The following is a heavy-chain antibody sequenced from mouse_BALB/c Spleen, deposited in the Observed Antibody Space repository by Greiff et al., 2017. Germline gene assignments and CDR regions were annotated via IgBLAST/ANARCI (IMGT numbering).Heavy chain of an antibody. CDR2: ISSGSSTI. Sequence: EVKLVESGGGLVQPGGSRKLSCAASGFTFSSFGMHWVRQAPEKGLEWVAYISSGSSTIYYADTVKGRFTISRDNPKNTLFLQMTSLRSEDTAMYYCARWGVRRAMDYWGQGTSVTVSS. CDR1: GFTFSSFG. V-gene: IGHV5-17*02. CDR3: ARWGVRRAMDY. D-gene: IGHD2-14*01. J-gene: IGHJ4*01.